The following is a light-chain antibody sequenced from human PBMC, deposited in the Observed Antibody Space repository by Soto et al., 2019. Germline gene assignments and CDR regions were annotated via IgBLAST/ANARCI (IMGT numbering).Light chain of an antibody. CDR1: QSVSSN. J-gene: IGKJ2*01. CDR3: QQYNNWYT. Sequence: EIVMTQSPATLSVSPGERATLSCRASQSVSSNLAWYQQKPGQAPRLLIYGASTRATGIPARFSGSGSGTEFTLTIGSLQSEDFAVYCCQQYNNWYTFGQGTKLEIK. V-gene: IGKV3-15*01. CDR2: GAS.